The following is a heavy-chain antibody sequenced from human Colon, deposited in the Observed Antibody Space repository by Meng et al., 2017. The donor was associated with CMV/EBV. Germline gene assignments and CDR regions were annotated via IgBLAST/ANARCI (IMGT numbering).Heavy chain of an antibody. CDR2: SNHSGDT. D-gene: IGHD4-17*01. Sequence: SGKGDDWTWRRQTPKKGLEWSRESNHSGDTEYHPSRKSRGTISTDTSKKQFFLRMTSVTAAETAVYYCVSRNFQYRTGDPVRAFDNWGQGTLVTVSS. CDR1: SGKGDD. CDR3: VSRNFQYRTGDPVRAFDN. V-gene: IGHV4-34*01. J-gene: IGHJ4*02.